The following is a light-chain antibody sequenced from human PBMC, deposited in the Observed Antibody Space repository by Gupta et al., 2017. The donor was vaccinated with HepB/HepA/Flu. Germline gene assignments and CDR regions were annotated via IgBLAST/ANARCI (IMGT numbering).Light chain of an antibody. Sequence: IVMTQSPATLSVSPGERATLSCRASQSVSSSLGGYQQKPGQAPRLLIYGSSTRATAIPARFSGSGSGTKFTLTISSLQSEDFAVYYCQQYDNWPYTFGQGTKLEIK. CDR3: QQYDNWPYT. J-gene: IGKJ2*01. CDR1: QSVSSS. V-gene: IGKV3-15*01. CDR2: GSS.